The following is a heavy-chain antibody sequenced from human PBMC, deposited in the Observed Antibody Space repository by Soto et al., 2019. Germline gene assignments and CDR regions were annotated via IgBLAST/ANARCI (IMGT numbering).Heavy chain of an antibody. J-gene: IGHJ4*02. CDR3: ARGGIYDILWFGIIDY. V-gene: IGHV3-64*01. CDR2: ISSNGGST. CDR1: GFTFSSNA. Sequence: EVQLVESGGGLVQPGGSLRLSCAASGFTFSSNAMHWVRQAPGKGLEYVSAISSNGGSTYYANSVKGRFTIFRDNSKNTLYLQMGSLRAEDMAVYYCARGGIYDILWFGIIDYWGQGTLVTVSS. D-gene: IGHD3-10*01.